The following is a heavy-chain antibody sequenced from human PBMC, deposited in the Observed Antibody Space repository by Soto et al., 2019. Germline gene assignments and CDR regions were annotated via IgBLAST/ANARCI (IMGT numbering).Heavy chain of an antibody. D-gene: IGHD3-22*01. CDR2: ISAYNGNT. CDR3: ARYYYDSSGYYNWFDH. Sequence: ASVKVSCKASGYTFTSYGISWVRQAPGQGLEWMGWISAYNGNTNYAQKLQGRVTMTTDTSTSTAYMELRSLRSDDTAVYYCARYYYDSSGYYNWFDHWGQGTLVTVSS. V-gene: IGHV1-18*01. J-gene: IGHJ5*02. CDR1: GYTFTSYG.